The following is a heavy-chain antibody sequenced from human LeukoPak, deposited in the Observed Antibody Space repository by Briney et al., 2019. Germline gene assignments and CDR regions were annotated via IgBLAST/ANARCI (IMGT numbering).Heavy chain of an antibody. CDR3: ARRRSVTAVDY. Sequence: GGSLRLSCAVSGFSITNYWMTWVRQAPGKGLEWVANIKGDGSEKYYVDSVKGRFTISRDNDKNYLYLQMNSLRAEDTAVYYCARRRSVTAVDYWGQGTLVTVSS. D-gene: IGHD2-21*02. J-gene: IGHJ4*02. CDR2: IKGDGSEK. CDR1: GFSITNYW. V-gene: IGHV3-7*01.